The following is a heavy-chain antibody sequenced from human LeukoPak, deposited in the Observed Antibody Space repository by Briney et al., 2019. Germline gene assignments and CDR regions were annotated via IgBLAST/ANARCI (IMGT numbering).Heavy chain of an antibody. Sequence: SETLSLTCTVSGGSISSGGYYWSWIRQPPGKGLEWIGYIYHSGSTYYNPPLKSRVTISVDRSKNQFSLKLSSVTAADTAVYYCAWGTYCSSTSCSDYYYYYYMDVWGKGTTVTVSS. CDR3: AWGTYCSSTSCSDYYYYYYMDV. CDR1: GGSISSGGYY. CDR2: IYHSGST. V-gene: IGHV4-30-2*01. J-gene: IGHJ6*03. D-gene: IGHD2-2*01.